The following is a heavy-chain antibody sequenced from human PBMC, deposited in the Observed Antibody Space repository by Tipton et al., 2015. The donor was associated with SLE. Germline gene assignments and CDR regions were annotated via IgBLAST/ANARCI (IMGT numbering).Heavy chain of an antibody. Sequence: QLVQSGGGLVQPGGSLRLSCAASGFTFSSYAMSWVRQAPGKGLEWVSTISSGSGSTYYADSVKGRFTISRDNSKNTLYLQMNSLSAEDTAIYYCAKDAYYANFDYWGQGTLVTVSS. CDR1: GFTFSSYA. J-gene: IGHJ4*02. D-gene: IGHD1-26*01. CDR2: ISSGSGST. CDR3: AKDAYYANFDY. V-gene: IGHV3-23*04.